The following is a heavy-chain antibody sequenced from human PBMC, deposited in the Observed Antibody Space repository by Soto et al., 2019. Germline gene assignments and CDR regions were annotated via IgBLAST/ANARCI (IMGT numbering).Heavy chain of an antibody. J-gene: IGHJ4*02. Sequence: QVQLVESGGDVVQPGRSLRLSCAASGFTFSNYGMHWVRQAPGMGLEWVAVISYHGSDKYYADSVKGRFTISRDNSKNTLYLRMDSLRAEDTAVYYCAKDHLTTTVTTVGYWGQGTLVTVSS. D-gene: IGHD4-17*01. V-gene: IGHV3-30*18. CDR2: ISYHGSDK. CDR3: AKDHLTTTVTTVGY. CDR1: GFTFSNYG.